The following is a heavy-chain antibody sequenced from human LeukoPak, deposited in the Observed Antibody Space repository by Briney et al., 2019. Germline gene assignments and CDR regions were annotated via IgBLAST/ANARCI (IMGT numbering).Heavy chain of an antibody. Sequence: PGKSLRLSCAASGFTFNTYAMHWVRQAPGKGLEWVAVISYDANNKFYADSVKGRFTISRDNSKNTLYLQMNSLRAEDTAVYYCAKEEMEVPAASPFDYWGQGTLVTVSS. CDR3: AKEEMEVPAASPFDY. CDR1: GFTFNTYA. CDR2: ISYDANNK. D-gene: IGHD2-2*01. J-gene: IGHJ4*02. V-gene: IGHV3-30-3*01.